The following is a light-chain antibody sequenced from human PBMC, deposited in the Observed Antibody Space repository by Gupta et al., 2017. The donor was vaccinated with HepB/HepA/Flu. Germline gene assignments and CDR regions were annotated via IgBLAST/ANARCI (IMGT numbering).Light chain of an antibody. CDR1: QSVSSSY. J-gene: IGKJ1*01. CDR2: GAS. CDR3: QQYGSSWT. Sequence: ENVLTQSPGTLSLSPGERATLSCRASQSVSSSYLAWYQQKPGQAPRLLIYGASSRATGIPDRFSGSGSGTDFTLTISRLEPDDFAVYYCQQYGSSWTFGQGTKVEIK. V-gene: IGKV3-20*01.